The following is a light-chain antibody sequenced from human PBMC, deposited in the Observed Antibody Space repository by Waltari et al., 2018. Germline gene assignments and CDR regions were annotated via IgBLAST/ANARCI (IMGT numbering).Light chain of an antibody. V-gene: IGKV3-20*01. CDR3: QKYSNSPHS. J-gene: IGKJ2*03. Sequence: ITLTQSPGTLSLFPGERATLSCRASQSVDNYLAWYQQKPGQAPRLLMYGASNRATGIPDRFSGSGSGTEFTLTISSLEPEDFAVYYCQKYSNSPHSFGQGTRVEIK. CDR1: QSVDNY. CDR2: GAS.